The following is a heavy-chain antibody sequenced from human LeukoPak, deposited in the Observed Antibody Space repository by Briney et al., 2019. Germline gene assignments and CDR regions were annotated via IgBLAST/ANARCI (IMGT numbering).Heavy chain of an antibody. Sequence: GGSLRLSCAASGFTFSSYSMNWVRQAPGEGLEWVSYISSSSSTIYYADSVKGRFTISRDNAKNSLYLQMNSLRAEDTAVYYCAREIVLMVYPPDYWGQGTLVTVSS. D-gene: IGHD2-8*01. CDR1: GFTFSSYS. J-gene: IGHJ4*02. CDR3: AREIVLMVYPPDY. V-gene: IGHV3-48*01. CDR2: ISSSSSTI.